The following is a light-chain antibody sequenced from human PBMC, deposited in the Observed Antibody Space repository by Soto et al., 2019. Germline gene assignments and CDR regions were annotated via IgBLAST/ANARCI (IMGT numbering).Light chain of an antibody. V-gene: IGKV3-20*01. Sequence: ENVLTQSPGTLSLSQGEGATLSCRASQSVSRSYFAWYQQKPGQAPRLLIYGASTRATGIPDRFSGDGSGTDFTLTISRLEPEDFAVYYCQQYGRSPWTFGQGTKVETK. CDR1: QSVSRSY. CDR2: GAS. CDR3: QQYGRSPWT. J-gene: IGKJ1*01.